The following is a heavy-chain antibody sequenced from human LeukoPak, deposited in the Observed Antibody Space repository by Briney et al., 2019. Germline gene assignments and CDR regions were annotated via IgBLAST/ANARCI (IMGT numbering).Heavy chain of an antibody. J-gene: IGHJ5*02. V-gene: IGHV3-23*01. D-gene: IGHD6-13*01. CDR2: ISGSGGST. CDR1: GFTFSSYA. CDR3: AKVKSSWYWFDP. Sequence: GGSLRLSCAASGFTFSSYAMSWVRQAPGKGLEWVSAISGSGGSTYYADSAKGRFTISRDNSKNTLYLQMNSLRAEDTAVYYCAKVKSSWYWFDPWGQGTLVTVSS.